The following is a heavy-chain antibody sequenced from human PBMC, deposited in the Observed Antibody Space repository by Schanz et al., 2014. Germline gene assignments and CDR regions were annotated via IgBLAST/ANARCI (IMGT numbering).Heavy chain of an antibody. CDR2: SIPIHGIA. J-gene: IGHJ3*02. D-gene: IGHD2-21*01. Sequence: QVQLVQSGAEVKKPGSSMKVSCKASGGTFSTYRISWVRQAPGQGLEWMGRSIPIHGIANYAQRFQDRVRITADKSTNTDYRELRSLRSDDSAVDCCERCGGPEEAFDIWGQGTMLTVSS. CDR1: GGTFSTYR. V-gene: IGHV1-69*04. CDR3: ERCGGPEEAFDI.